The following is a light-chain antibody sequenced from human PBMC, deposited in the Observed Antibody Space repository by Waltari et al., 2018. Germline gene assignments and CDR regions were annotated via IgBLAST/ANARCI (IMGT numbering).Light chain of an antibody. Sequence: DIRMTQSPSSLSASVGDRVTITCRASQAINTYLNWYQQQPGKAPKLLIYAASRLHRGVPSRFSGSGSGTDFTLTISRLQPKDCATYCCQQSYFTPRGNFGPGTRVDL. CDR2: AAS. CDR3: QQSYFTPRGN. V-gene: IGKV1-39*01. J-gene: IGKJ3*01. CDR1: QAINTY.